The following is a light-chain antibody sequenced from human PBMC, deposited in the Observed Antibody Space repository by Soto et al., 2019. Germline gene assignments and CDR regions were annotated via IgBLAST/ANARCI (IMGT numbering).Light chain of an antibody. V-gene: IGKV4-1*01. CDR3: QQYYSSPLT. CDR1: QSVSHSSNIKNY. Sequence: DIVMTQSPDSLAVSLGERATINCKSSQSVSHSSNIKNYLVWYQQKPGQPPKLLIYWASTRESGVPDRFSGSGSGTDFTLTISSLQAEDVAVYYCQQYYSSPLTFGGGTKVEIK. CDR2: WAS. J-gene: IGKJ4*01.